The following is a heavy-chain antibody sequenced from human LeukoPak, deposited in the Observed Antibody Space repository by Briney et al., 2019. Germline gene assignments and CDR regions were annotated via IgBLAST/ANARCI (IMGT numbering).Heavy chain of an antibody. V-gene: IGHV3-48*03. Sequence: PGGSLRLSCAASGFTFSSYEMNWVRQAPGKGLEWVSYISSSGSTIYYADSVKGRFTISRDNAKNSLYLQMNSLRAEDTAVYYCARDNFHDSSGSDYWGQGTLVTVSS. D-gene: IGHD3-22*01. CDR2: ISSSGSTI. CDR3: ARDNFHDSSGSDY. J-gene: IGHJ4*02. CDR1: GFTFSSYE.